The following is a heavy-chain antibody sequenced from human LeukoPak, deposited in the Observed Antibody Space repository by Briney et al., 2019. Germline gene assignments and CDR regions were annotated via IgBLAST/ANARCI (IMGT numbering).Heavy chain of an antibody. CDR2: IIPIFGTA. J-gene: IGHJ4*02. Sequence: SVKVSCKASVGTFSSYAISWVRQAPGQGLEWMGRIIPIFGTANYAQKLQGRVTMTTDTSTSTAYMELRSLRSDDTAVYYCARFRGGYDYFDYWGQGTLVTVSS. CDR1: VGTFSSYA. V-gene: IGHV1-69*05. D-gene: IGHD3-10*01. CDR3: ARFRGGYDYFDY.